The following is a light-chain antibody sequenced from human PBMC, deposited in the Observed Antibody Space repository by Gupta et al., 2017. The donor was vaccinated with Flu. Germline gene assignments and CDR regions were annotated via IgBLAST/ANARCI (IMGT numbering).Light chain of an antibody. J-gene: IGLJ2*01. CDR2: EVS. Sequence: GTSSDIGGYNYVSWYQQHPGEAPKLMIYEVSYRPAGVSNRCSGSKSGNTASLTIAGLRAEDEADYYCSSYTSSGTVFGGGTKVTVL. CDR1: SSDIGGYNY. CDR3: SSYTSSGTV. V-gene: IGLV2-14*01.